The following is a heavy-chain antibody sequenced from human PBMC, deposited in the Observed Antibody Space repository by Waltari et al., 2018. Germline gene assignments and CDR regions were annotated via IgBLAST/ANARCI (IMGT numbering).Heavy chain of an antibody. CDR2: SIPNLCTA. CDR3: ARYRGSYCDY. Sequence: QVQLVQSGAEVKKPGSSVKVSCKASGGTFSSYAISWVRQAPGQGLEWMGKSIPNLCTANYAQKFQGRVTNTADKSTSTAYMELSRLRSEDTAVYYCARYRGSYCDYWGQGTLVIVSS. D-gene: IGHD1-26*01. CDR1: GGTFSSYA. J-gene: IGHJ4*02. V-gene: IGHV1-69*08.